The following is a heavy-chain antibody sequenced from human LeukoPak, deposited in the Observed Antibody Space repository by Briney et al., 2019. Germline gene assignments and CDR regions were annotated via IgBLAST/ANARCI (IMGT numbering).Heavy chain of an antibody. D-gene: IGHD6-13*01. CDR3: AKRGAAALYPSYAFDI. V-gene: IGHV3-23*01. CDR1: GFTFSSYA. J-gene: IGHJ3*02. Sequence: PGGSLRLSCAASGFTFSSYAMSWVRQAPGKRLEWVSAISGSGGSTYYADSVKGRFTISRDNSKNTLYLQMNSLRAEDTAVYYCAKRGAAALYPSYAFDIWGQGTMVTVSS. CDR2: ISGSGGST.